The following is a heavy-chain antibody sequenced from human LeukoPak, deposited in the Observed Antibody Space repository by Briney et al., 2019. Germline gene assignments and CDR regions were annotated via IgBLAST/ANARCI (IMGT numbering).Heavy chain of an antibody. CDR2: IYTSGST. CDR1: GGSISSGSYY. V-gene: IGHV4-61*02. J-gene: IGHJ5*02. D-gene: IGHD5-18*01. CDR3: ARDPVYSYGFDP. Sequence: SQALSLTCTVSGGSISSGSYYWSWIRQPAGKGLEWIGRIYTSGSTNYNPSLKSRVTISVDTSKNQFSLKLSSVTAADTAVYYCARDPVYSYGFDPWGQGTLVTVSS.